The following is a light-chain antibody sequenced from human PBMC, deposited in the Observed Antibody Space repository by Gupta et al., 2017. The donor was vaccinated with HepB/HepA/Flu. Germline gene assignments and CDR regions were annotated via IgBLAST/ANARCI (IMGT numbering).Light chain of an antibody. CDR2: DVS. V-gene: IGLV2-14*03. J-gene: IGLJ1*01. CDR3: SSYTSSSTYD. Sequence: QSALTQPASVSGSPGQSTTISCTGTSSDVGGYNYVTWYQQHPGKAPKLMIYDVSNRPSGVSNRFSGSKSGNTASLTISGLQAEDEADYYCSSYTSSSTYDFGTGTKVTVL. CDR1: SSDVGGYNY.